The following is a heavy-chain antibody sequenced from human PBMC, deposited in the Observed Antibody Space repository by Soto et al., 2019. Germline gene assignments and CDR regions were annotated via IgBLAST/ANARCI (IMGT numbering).Heavy chain of an antibody. V-gene: IGHV3-9*01. D-gene: IGHD1-1*01. CDR1: GFTFDDYA. Sequence: GGSLRLSCAASGFTFDDYAMHWVRQAPGKGLEWVSGISWNSGSIGYADSVKGRFTISRDNAKNSLYLQMNSLRAEDTALYYCAKDISVLQFDAFDIWGQGTMATVSS. CDR2: ISWNSGSI. CDR3: AKDISVLQFDAFDI. J-gene: IGHJ3*02.